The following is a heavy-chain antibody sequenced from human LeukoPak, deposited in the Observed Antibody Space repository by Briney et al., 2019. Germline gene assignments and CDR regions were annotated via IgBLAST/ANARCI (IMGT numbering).Heavy chain of an antibody. Sequence: ASVKVSCKASGYTFTGYYMHWVRQAPGQGLEWMEWINPNSGGTNYAQKFQGRVTMTRDTSISTAYMELSRLRSDDTAVYYCARVSVTLRPLDYWGQGTLVTVSS. CDR1: GYTFTGYY. CDR2: INPNSGGT. D-gene: IGHD2-21*02. CDR3: ARVSVTLRPLDY. V-gene: IGHV1-2*02. J-gene: IGHJ4*02.